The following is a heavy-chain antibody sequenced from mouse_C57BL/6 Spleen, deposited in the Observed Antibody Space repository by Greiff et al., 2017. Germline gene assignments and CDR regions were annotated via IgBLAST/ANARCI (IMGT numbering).Heavy chain of an antibody. Sequence: VQLQQPGAELVKPGASVKLSCKASGYTFTSYWMHWVKQRPGQGLEWIGMIHPNSGSTNYNEKFKSKATLTVDKSSSTAYMQLSSLTSEDSAVYYCAREGARYYFDYWGQGTTLTVSS. CDR3: AREGARYYFDY. CDR2: IHPNSGST. CDR1: GYTFTSYW. J-gene: IGHJ2*01. V-gene: IGHV1-64*01.